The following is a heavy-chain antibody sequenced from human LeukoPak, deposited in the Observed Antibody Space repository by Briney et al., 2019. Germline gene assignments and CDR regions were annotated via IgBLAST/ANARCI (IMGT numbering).Heavy chain of an antibody. CDR3: ARGGDMATIWFYFDY. J-gene: IGHJ4*02. D-gene: IGHD5-24*01. CDR2: INPNSGGT. V-gene: IGHV1-2*02. CDR1: GYTFTGYY. Sequence: ASVKVSCKASGYTFTGYYMHWVRQAPGQGLEWMGWINPNSGGTNYAQKFQGRVTMTRDTFISAAYMELSRLRSDDTAVYYCARGGDMATIWFYFDYWGQGALVTVSS.